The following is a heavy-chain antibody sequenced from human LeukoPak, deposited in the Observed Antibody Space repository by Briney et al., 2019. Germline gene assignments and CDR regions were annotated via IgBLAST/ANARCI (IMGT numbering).Heavy chain of an antibody. CDR1: RFTFDDYA. Sequence: PGGSLKLSCAASRFTFDDYAMHWVRQAPGKGLEWVALISGDGGSTYYADTVKGRFTISRDNSKNSLYLQMNSLRTEDTALYYCAKERMVADAFDIWGQGTMVTVSS. J-gene: IGHJ3*02. D-gene: IGHD3-10*01. CDR3: AKERMVADAFDI. CDR2: ISGDGGST. V-gene: IGHV3-43*02.